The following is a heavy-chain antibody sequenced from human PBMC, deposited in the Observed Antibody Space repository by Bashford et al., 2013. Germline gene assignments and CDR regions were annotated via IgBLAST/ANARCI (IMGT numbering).Heavy chain of an antibody. CDR3: ARSEGRGHDWIPDHYGLDV. V-gene: IGHV1-69*13. CDR2: IIPIFRTS. CDR1: GYTFTSYG. D-gene: IGHD3-9*01. Sequence: SVKVSCKASGYTFTSYGISWVRQAPGQGLEWMGGIIPIFRTSHYAENLQGRVTINADESTTTLYMELSSLRSDDTAVYYCARSEGRGHDWIPDHYGLDVWGQGTTVTVSS. J-gene: IGHJ6*02.